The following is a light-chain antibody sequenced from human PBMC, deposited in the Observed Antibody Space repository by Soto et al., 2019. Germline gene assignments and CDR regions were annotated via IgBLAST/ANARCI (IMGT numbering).Light chain of an antibody. CDR2: AAS. J-gene: IGKJ3*01. CDR1: QGISSY. V-gene: IGKV1-8*01. CDR3: QQDYSYPLT. Sequence: AIRMTQSPSSLSASTGDRVTITCRASQGISSYLDWYQQKPGKAPKLLIYAASTLQSGVPSRFSGSGSGTDFTLTISCLQSEEFATYYCQQDYSYPLTFGPGTKVAIK.